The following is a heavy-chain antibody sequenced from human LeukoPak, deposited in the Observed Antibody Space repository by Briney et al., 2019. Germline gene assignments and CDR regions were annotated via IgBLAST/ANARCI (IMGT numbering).Heavy chain of an antibody. CDR2: IYMSGNT. CDR1: GGSISSDIYY. CDR3: AGTRRYCSGGSCYNWFDP. D-gene: IGHD2-15*01. V-gene: IGHV4-61*02. J-gene: IGHJ5*02. Sequence: SQTLSLTCTVSGGSISSDIYYWSWIRQPPGKGLEWIGRIYMSGNTNYNLSLKSRLTISVDTSKNQFSPKLISVTAADTAVYYCAGTRRYCSGGSCYNWFDPWGQGTLVTVSS.